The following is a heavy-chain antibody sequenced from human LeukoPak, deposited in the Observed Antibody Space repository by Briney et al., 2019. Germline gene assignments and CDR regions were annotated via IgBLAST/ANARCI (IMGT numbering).Heavy chain of an antibody. D-gene: IGHD2-2*01. CDR1: GFTFSSYA. J-gene: IGHJ4*02. CDR2: ISGSGGST. Sequence: RAGGSLRLSCAASGFTFSSYAMSSVRQAPGKWLEWVSAISGSGGSTYYADSVKGRFTISRDNSKNTLYLQMNSLRAEDTAVYYCAKDWSSTSCYITWGQGTLVTVSS. CDR3: AKDWSSTSCYIT. V-gene: IGHV3-23*01.